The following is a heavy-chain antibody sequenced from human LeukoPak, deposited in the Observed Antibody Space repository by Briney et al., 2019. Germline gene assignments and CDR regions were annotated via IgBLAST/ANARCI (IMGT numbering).Heavy chain of an antibody. V-gene: IGHV4-61*02. J-gene: IGHJ4*02. CDR3: ARLQEMATTPYYFDY. D-gene: IGHD5-24*01. Sequence: SETLSLTCTVSGGSISSGSYYWSWIRQPAGKGLEWIGRIYTSGSTNYNPSLKSRVTISVDTSKNQFFLKLSSVTAADTAVYYCARLQEMATTPYYFDYWGQGTLVTVSS. CDR2: IYTSGST. CDR1: GGSISSGSYY.